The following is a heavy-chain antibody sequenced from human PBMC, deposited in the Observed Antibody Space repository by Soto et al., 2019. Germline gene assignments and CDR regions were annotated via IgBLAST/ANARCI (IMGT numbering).Heavy chain of an antibody. CDR3: AKEGGAYCGGDCYPNDAFDI. CDR1: GFTFSSYA. CDR2: ISGSGGST. Sequence: GGSLRLSCAASGFTFSSYAMSWVRQAPGKGLEWVSAISGSGGSTYYADSVKGRFTISRDNSKNTLYLQMNSLRAEDTAVYYCAKEGGAYCGGDCYPNDAFDIWGQGTMVTVSS. D-gene: IGHD2-21*02. V-gene: IGHV3-23*01. J-gene: IGHJ3*02.